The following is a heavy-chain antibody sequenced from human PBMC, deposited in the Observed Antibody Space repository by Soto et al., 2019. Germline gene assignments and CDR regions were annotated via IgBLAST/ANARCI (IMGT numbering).Heavy chain of an antibody. D-gene: IGHD3-3*01. CDR2: IKSKTDGGTT. CDR1: GFTFNSYA. Sequence: PGWCLRLSCAASGFTFNSYAINWVRQAPEKGLEWVGRIKSKTDGGTTDYAAPVKGRFTISRDDSKNTLYLQMNSLKTEDTAVYYCTTLSITIFGVVLMDVWGQGTTVTVSS. J-gene: IGHJ6*02. CDR3: TTLSITIFGVVLMDV. V-gene: IGHV3-15*07.